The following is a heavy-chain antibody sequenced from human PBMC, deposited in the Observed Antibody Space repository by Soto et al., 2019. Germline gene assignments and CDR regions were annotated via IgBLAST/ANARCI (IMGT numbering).Heavy chain of an antibody. V-gene: IGHV4-30-4*08. J-gene: IGHJ6*02. CDR2: IYYSGST. D-gene: IGHD4-17*01. CDR1: DYR. Sequence: DYRWSMKRKTPGKGLEWIGYIYYSGSTYYNPSLKSRVTISVDTSKNQFSLKLSSVTAADTAVYYCTRWDSTVTILAYYYGMDVWGRGTTVTVSS. CDR3: TRWDSTVTILAYYYGMDV.